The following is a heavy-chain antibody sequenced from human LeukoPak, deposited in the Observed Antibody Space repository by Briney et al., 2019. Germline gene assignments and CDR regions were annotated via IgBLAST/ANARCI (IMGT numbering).Heavy chain of an antibody. J-gene: IGHJ3*02. CDR1: GGSISSYY. CDR2: IYYSGST. Sequence: SETLSLTCTVSGGSISSYYWSWIRQPPGKGLEWIGYIYYSGSTNYNPSLKSRVTISVDTSKNQFSLKLSSVTAADTAVYYCARVWQMTDAFDIWGQGTMVTVSS. V-gene: IGHV4-59*12. D-gene: IGHD3-16*01. CDR3: ARVWQMTDAFDI.